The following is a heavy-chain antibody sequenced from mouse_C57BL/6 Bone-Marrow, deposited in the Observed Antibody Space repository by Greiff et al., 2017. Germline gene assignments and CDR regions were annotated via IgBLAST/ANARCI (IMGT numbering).Heavy chain of an antibody. CDR3: ARLGPSAVVRGAMDY. CDR1: GYTFTDYY. D-gene: IGHD1-1*01. Sequence: QVQLQQSGAELVRPGASVKLSCKASGYTFTDYYINWVKQRPGQGLEWIARIYPGSGNTYYNEKFKGKATLTAEKSSSTAYMQLSSLTSEDSAVYFGARLGPSAVVRGAMDYWGQGTSVTVSS. CDR2: IYPGSGNT. J-gene: IGHJ4*01. V-gene: IGHV1-76*01.